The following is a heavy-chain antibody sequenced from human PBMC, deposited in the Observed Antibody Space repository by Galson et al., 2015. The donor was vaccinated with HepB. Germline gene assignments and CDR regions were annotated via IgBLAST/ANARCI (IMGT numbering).Heavy chain of an antibody. CDR3: ARLPYDYGSGTYSQD. CDR1: GFSLSASGVG. Sequence: PALVKPTQTLTLTCTFSGFSLSASGVGVGWIRQPPGKAPEWLALIYWDDDQRYSPSLKSRLTITKDTSKNQVVLTMTNMDPVDTATYYCARLPYDYGSGTYSQDWGQGTLVTVSS. J-gene: IGHJ4*02. D-gene: IGHD3-10*01. V-gene: IGHV2-5*02. CDR2: IYWDDDQ.